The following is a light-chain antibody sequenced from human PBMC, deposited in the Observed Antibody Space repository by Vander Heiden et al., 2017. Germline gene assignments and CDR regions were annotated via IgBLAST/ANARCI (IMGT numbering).Light chain of an antibody. CDR1: QNVSSSY. J-gene: IGKJ5*01. Sequence: EIVLTLSPGTLSLSRGERATLPCRASQNVSSSYLAWYQQKPGQAPRLLIYGASSRATGIPDRFSGSGSGTDFTLTISRLEPEDFAVYYCQQYGSSPPITFGQGTRLEIK. CDR3: QQYGSSPPIT. CDR2: GAS. V-gene: IGKV3-20*01.